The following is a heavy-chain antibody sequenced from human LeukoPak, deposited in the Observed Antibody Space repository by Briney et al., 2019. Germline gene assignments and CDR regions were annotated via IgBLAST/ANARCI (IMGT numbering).Heavy chain of an antibody. CDR3: ARDEDNCSGGSCYPGAFDI. D-gene: IGHD2-15*01. V-gene: IGHV1-69*06. J-gene: IGHJ3*02. Sequence: GASVKVSCKASGGTFSSYGISWVRQAPGQGLEWMGGIIPIFGTANYAQKFQGRVTITADKSTSTAYMELSSLRSEDTAVYYCARDEDNCSGGSCYPGAFDIWGQGTMVTVSS. CDR2: IIPIFGTA. CDR1: GGTFSSYG.